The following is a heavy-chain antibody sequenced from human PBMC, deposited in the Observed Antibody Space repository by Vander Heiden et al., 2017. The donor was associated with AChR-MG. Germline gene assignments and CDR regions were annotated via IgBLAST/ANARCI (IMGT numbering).Heavy chain of an antibody. CDR2: MSGRGGRQ. V-gene: IGHV3-23*01. CDR1: GLHCRSYA. D-gene: IGHD6-13*01. J-gene: IGHJ4*02. CDR3: AKRLGYIVSAGTSDY. Sequence: EVQLLESRGGLVQPGGSLRLSCAASGLHCRSYARSWGGQSPGNGVEWVATMSGRGGRQYDADSVKGRCTSARDNSKNTLLLKINSLRAEDTVLYYCAKRLGYIVSAGTSDYWGQGTLVTVSS.